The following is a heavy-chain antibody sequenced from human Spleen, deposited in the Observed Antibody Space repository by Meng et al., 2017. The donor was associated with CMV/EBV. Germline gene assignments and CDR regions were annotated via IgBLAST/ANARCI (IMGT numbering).Heavy chain of an antibody. D-gene: IGHD3-9*01. CDR1: GYSFINYW. J-gene: IGHJ3*02. Sequence: GESLKISCKSSGYSFINYWIGWVRQMPGKGLEWMGIIYPGDSDTRYSPSFQGQVTISADKSISTAYLQWSSLKASDTAMYYCARPSDLFTGYYKGVGAFDIWGQGTMVTVSS. V-gene: IGHV5-51*01. CDR3: ARPSDLFTGYYKGVGAFDI. CDR2: IYPGDSDT.